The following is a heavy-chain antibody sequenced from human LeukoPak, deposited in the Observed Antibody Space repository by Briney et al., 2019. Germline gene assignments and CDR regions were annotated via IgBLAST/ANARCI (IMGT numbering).Heavy chain of an antibody. V-gene: IGHV4-39*07. CDR1: GGSISSSSYY. CDR2: IYYSGST. D-gene: IGHD6-6*01. CDR3: ARVGSTAARLPDY. Sequence: PSETLSLTYTVSGGSISSSSYYWGWIRQPPGKGLEWIGSIYYSGSTYYNPSLKSRVTISVDTSKNQFSLKLSSVTAADTAVYYCARVGSTAARLPDYWGQGTLVTVSS. J-gene: IGHJ4*02.